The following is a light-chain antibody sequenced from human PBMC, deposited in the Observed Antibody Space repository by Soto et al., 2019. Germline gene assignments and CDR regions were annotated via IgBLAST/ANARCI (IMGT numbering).Light chain of an antibody. CDR2: EVN. J-gene: IGLJ2*01. Sequence: QSALTQPASVSGSPGQSVTISCTGTSSDVGGYNYVSWYQQDPGKAPKLMIFEVNNRPSEISKRFSGSKSGNSASLTISALQPADEADYYCSAYTSTNTLAFGGGTKLTVL. V-gene: IGLV2-14*01. CDR1: SSDVGGYNY. CDR3: SAYTSTNTLA.